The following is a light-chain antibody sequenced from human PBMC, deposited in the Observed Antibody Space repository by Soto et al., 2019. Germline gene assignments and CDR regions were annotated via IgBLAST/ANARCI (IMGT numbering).Light chain of an antibody. V-gene: IGLV2-14*01. CDR3: SSYTSTGTVV. CDR2: EVS. CDR1: SSDVGAYKY. J-gene: IGLJ2*01. Sequence: QSALTQPASVSGSPGQSITISCTGTSSDVGAYKYVSWYQQHPGKAPRLMISEVSIRPSGVSNRFSGSKSGNTASLTISGVQAEDEANYYCSSYTSTGTVVFGGGTKLTVL.